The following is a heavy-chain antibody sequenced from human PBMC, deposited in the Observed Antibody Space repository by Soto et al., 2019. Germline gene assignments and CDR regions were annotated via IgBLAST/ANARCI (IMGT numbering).Heavy chain of an antibody. CDR1: RISLSYYA. J-gene: IGHJ4*02. D-gene: IGHD2-15*01. V-gene: IGHV3-23*01. Sequence: GGSLRLSCAASRISLSYYAMSWVRQAPGKGLEWVSVISGSGDATYYADSVKGRFTVFRDNSKNTLYLQVNSLRAEDTAVCYCAKAQEIGGNVNSFFDYWGQGTLVTVSS. CDR3: AKAQEIGGNVNSFFDY. CDR2: ISGSGDAT.